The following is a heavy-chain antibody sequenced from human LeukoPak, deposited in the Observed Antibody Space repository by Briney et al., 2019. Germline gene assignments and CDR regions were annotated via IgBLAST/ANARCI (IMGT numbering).Heavy chain of an antibody. D-gene: IGHD5-24*01. CDR2: THPGGSET. Sequence: GESLKITCKGLGYDFSTYWNAWVRQRPGKGLEWMGITHPGGSETRYDPSFQGQVTISADRSTSTAYLQWSSLRASDTAMYYCARASRDGYNQNFDHWGQGTLVTVSS. J-gene: IGHJ4*02. CDR1: GYDFSTYW. CDR3: ARASRDGYNQNFDH. V-gene: IGHV5-51*01.